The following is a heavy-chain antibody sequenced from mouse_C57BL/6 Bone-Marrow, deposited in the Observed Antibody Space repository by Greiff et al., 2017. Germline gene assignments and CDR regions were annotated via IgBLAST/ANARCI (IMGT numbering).Heavy chain of an antibody. CDR2: IRSKSNNYAT. Sequence: EVQGVESGGGLVQLRGSLKLSCAASGFSFNTYAMNWVRQAPGKGLEWVARIRSKSNNYATYYADSVKDRFTISRDDSESMLYLQMNNLKTEDTAMYYCAAQATAMDYWGQGTSVTVSS. V-gene: IGHV10-1*01. J-gene: IGHJ4*01. D-gene: IGHD3-2*02. CDR1: GFSFNTYA. CDR3: AAQATAMDY.